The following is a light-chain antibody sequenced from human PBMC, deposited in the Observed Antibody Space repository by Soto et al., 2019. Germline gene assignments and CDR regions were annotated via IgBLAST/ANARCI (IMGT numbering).Light chain of an antibody. CDR3: QSYDSSLSGSV. Sequence: QPVLTQPPSVSGAPGQRVTISCTGSSSNIGAPYDVHWYQYLPGTAPKLLIFGNTNRPSGVPDRFSGSKSGTSASLAITGLQAEDEAEYYCQSYDSSLSGSVFGGGTKLTVL. CDR2: GNT. CDR1: SSNIGAPYD. V-gene: IGLV1-40*01. J-gene: IGLJ2*01.